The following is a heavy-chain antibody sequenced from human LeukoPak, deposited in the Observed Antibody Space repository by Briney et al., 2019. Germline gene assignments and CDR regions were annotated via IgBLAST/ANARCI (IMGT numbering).Heavy chain of an antibody. V-gene: IGHV3-23*01. CDR2: IGGSGGST. Sequence: GGSLRLSCAASGFTFSSYAMSWVRQAPGKGLEWVSAIGGSGGSTYYADSVKGRFTISRDNSKNTLYLQMNSLRAEDTAVYYCIRVGPLYFDYWGQGTLVTVSS. J-gene: IGHJ4*02. D-gene: IGHD1-26*01. CDR1: GFTFSSYA. CDR3: IRVGPLYFDY.